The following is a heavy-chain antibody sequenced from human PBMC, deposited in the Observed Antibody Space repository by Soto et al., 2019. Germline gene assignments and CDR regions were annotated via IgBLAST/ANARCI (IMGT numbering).Heavy chain of an antibody. J-gene: IGHJ4*02. CDR3: AKVVRDLTIFGVVIIPTPYYFDY. CDR2: ISGSGGST. D-gene: IGHD3-3*01. Sequence: GGSLRLSCAASGFTFSSYAMSWVRQAPGKGLEWVSAISGSGGSTYYADSVKGRFTISRDNSKNTLYLKMNSLRAEDTAVYYCAKVVRDLTIFGVVIIPTPYYFDYWGQGTLVTVSS. CDR1: GFTFSSYA. V-gene: IGHV3-23*01.